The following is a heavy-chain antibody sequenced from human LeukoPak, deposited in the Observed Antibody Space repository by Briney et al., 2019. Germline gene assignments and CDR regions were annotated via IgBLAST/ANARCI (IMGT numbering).Heavy chain of an antibody. CDR3: AGGNYYDSTAPAY. J-gene: IGHJ4*02. CDR1: GYTFTGYY. D-gene: IGHD3-22*01. CDR2: INPNSGGT. V-gene: IGHV1-2*02. Sequence: ASVKVSCKASGYTFTGYYMHWVRQAPGQGLERMGWINPNSGGTDYAQKFQGRVTMTRDTSISTAYMELSRLRSDDTAVYYCAGGNYYDSTAPAYWGQGTLVTVSS.